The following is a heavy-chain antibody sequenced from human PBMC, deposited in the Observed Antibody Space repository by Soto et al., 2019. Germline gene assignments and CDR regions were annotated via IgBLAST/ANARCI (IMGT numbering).Heavy chain of an antibody. V-gene: IGHV1-18*01. D-gene: IGHD5-18*01. CDR1: GYTFTSYG. CDR2: ISAYNGNT. CDR3: ARDRPVDTALVKNVYYYGMDV. Sequence: QVQLVQSGAEVKKPGASVKVSCKAYGYTFTSYGISWVRQAPGQGLEWMGWISAYNGNTNYAQKLQGRVTMTTDTTTSTAYMELRSLRDDYTAVYYCARDRPVDTALVKNVYYYGMDVWGQGTTVTVS. J-gene: IGHJ6*02.